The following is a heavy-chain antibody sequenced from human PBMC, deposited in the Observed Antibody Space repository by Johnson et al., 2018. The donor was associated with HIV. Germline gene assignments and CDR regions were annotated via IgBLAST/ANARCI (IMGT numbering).Heavy chain of an antibody. Sequence: VQLVESGGGVVRPGGSLRLSCAASGFSFSTYAMHWVRQPTGKGLEWVSGIGTGGDTYYPDSVKGRFTISRENATNALYLQMNSLTAGDTAVYYCARAKVIRGAEGWAFDMWGQGTLVTVSS. J-gene: IGHJ3*02. CDR2: IGTGGDT. D-gene: IGHD3-10*01. CDR3: ARAKVIRGAEGWAFDM. V-gene: IGHV3-13*01. CDR1: GFSFSTYA.